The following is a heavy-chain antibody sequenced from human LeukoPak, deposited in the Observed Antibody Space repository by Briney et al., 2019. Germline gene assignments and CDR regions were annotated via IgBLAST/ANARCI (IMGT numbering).Heavy chain of an antibody. J-gene: IGHJ6*03. CDR2: IYYSGST. CDR3: ASLGPHYYYYYYMDV. CDR1: GGSISSYY. V-gene: IGHV4-59*01. Sequence: SETLSLTCTVSGGSISSYYWSWIRQPPGKGLEWIGYIYYSGSTNYNPSLKSRVTISVDTSKNQFSLKLSSVTAADTAVYYCASLGPHYYYYYYMDVWGKGTTVNVSS.